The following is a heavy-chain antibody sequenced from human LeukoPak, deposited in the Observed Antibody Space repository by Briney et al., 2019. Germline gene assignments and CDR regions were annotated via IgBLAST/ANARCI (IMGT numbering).Heavy chain of an antibody. V-gene: IGHV3-30*03. CDR2: ISNDGSRK. CDR3: ARDRAWNYFDY. CDR1: GFTFSRHG. Sequence: HPGRSLRLSCAPSGFTFSRHGMHWVRQAPGKGLEWVAIISNDGSRKYYGHSVEGRFTISRDNSKNTLYLQMDSLRAEDTAVYYCARDRAWNYFDYWGQGTLVTVSS. D-gene: IGHD3-3*01. J-gene: IGHJ4*02.